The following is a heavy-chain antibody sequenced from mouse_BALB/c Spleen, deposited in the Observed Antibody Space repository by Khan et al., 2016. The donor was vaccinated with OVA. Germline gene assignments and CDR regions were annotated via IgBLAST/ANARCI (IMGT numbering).Heavy chain of an antibody. CDR2: ISYSGST. J-gene: IGHJ4*01. V-gene: IGHV3-2*02. CDR1: GYSITSEYA. CDR3: ARSVYYFYAYAMDY. Sequence: EVQLQESGPGLVKPSQSLSLTCTVTGYSITSEYAWNWIRQFPGNKLEWMGYISYSGSTSYNPSLKSRTSVTRDTSKNQFFMQLNSVTTEDTATYYCARSVYYFYAYAMDYWGQGTSVTVSS. D-gene: IGHD2-2*01.